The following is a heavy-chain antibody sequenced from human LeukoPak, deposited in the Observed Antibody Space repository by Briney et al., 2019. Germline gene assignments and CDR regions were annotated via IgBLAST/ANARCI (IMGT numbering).Heavy chain of an antibody. CDR1: GFTFSSYG. CDR3: ARSLTGARDY. V-gene: IGHV3-74*01. J-gene: IGHJ4*02. D-gene: IGHD7-27*01. CDR2: TNSDGSST. Sequence: GGSLRLSCAASGFTFSSYGMSWVRQAPGKGLVWVSRTNSDGSSTTYADSVKGRFTISRDNAKNTLYLQMNSLRVEDTAVYYCARSLTGARDYWGQGTLVTVSS.